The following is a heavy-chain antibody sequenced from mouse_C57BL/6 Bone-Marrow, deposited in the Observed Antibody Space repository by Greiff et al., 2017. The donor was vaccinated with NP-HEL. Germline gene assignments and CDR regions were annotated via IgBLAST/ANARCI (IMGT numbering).Heavy chain of an antibody. CDR3: ARPLLREAMDY. D-gene: IGHD1-1*01. CDR1: GFTFSDYG. Sequence: DVKLVESGGGLVKPGGSLKLSCAASGFTFSDYGMHWVRQAPEKGLEWVAYISSGSSTIYYADTVKGRFTISRDNAKNTLFLQMTSLRSEDTAMYYCARPLLREAMDYWGQGTSVTVSS. CDR2: ISSGSSTI. V-gene: IGHV5-17*01. J-gene: IGHJ4*01.